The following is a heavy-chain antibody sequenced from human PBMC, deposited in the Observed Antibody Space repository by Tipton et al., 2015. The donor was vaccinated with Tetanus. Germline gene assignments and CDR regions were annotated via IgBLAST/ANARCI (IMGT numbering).Heavy chain of an antibody. CDR3: ARRSVSARFDD. Sequence: TLSLTCTVSGGSISSGGYYWSWIRQYPGKGLEWIGYIYYSGSTYYNPSLKSRVTISVDTSKNQFSLKLSSVTAADTAVYYCARRSVSARFDDWGQGAQVTVSS. J-gene: IGHJ4*02. V-gene: IGHV4-31*03. CDR1: GGSISSGGYY. CDR2: IYYSGST. D-gene: IGHD6-6*01.